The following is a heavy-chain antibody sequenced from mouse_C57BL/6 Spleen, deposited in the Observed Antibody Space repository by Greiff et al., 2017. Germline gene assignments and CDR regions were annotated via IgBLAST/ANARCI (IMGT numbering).Heavy chain of an antibody. CDR3: TRADYYGSSTYYAMDY. CDR2: IDPETGGT. D-gene: IGHD1-1*01. V-gene: IGHV1-15*01. Sequence: QVQLKQSGAELVRPGASVTLSCKASGYTFTDYEMHWVKQTPVHGLEWIGAIDPETGGTAYNQKFKGKAILTADKSSSTAYMELRSLTSEDSAVYYCTRADYYGSSTYYAMDYWGQGTSVTVSS. J-gene: IGHJ4*01. CDR1: GYTFTDYE.